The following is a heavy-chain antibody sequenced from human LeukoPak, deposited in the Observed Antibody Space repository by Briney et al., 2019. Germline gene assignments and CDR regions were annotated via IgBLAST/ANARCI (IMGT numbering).Heavy chain of an antibody. D-gene: IGHD1-1*01. V-gene: IGHV4-59*01. CDR2: INYSGST. Sequence: PSETLSLTCTVSGGSISNYYWSWIRQPPGKGLEWIAYINYSGSTNYNPSLKSRVTISVDTSKNHFSLKVSFVTAADTAAYYCARTGTTGDYFDYWGQGTLVTVSS. J-gene: IGHJ4*02. CDR1: GGSISNYY. CDR3: ARTGTTGDYFDY.